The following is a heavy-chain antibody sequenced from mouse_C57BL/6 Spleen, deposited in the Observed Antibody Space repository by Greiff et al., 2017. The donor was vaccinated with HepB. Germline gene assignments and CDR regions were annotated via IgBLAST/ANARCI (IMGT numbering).Heavy chain of an antibody. V-gene: IGHV1-19*01. CDR3: ARPYSNYYAMDY. Sequence: VQLKESGPVLVKPGASVKMSCKASGYTFTDYYMNWVKQSHGKSLEWIGVINPYNGGTSYNQKFKGKATLTVDKSSSTAYMELNSLTSEDSAVYYCARPYSNYYAMDYWGQGTSVTVSS. J-gene: IGHJ4*01. CDR2: INPYNGGT. CDR1: GYTFTDYY. D-gene: IGHD2-5*01.